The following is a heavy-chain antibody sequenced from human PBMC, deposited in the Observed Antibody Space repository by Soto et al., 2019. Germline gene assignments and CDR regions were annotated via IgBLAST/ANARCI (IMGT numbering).Heavy chain of an antibody. D-gene: IGHD4-4*01. CDR1: GFTFSNYW. CDR3: AREVDWTTVIDH. CDR2: IKQDGGEK. J-gene: IGHJ5*02. Sequence: EVQLVESGGNLVQPGGSLRLSCAASGFTFSNYWMSWVRQAPGKGLEWAANIKQDGGEKYYVDSVKGRFTISRDNAKNSLHLHMNSLRAEDSAVYYCAREVDWTTVIDHWGRGTLVTVSS. V-gene: IGHV3-7*01.